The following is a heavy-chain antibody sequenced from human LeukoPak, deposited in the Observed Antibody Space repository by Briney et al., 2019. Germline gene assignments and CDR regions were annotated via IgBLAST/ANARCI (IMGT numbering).Heavy chain of an antibody. CDR1: GFGGSSKY. V-gene: IGHV3-53*01. D-gene: IGHD1-14*01. J-gene: IGHJ4*02. CDR3: ARRPGN. Sequence: GGSLRLSCVAPGFGGSSKYISWVRQAPGKGLEWVSLIYSGGAIRYADSVKGRFTISRDSSKNTLFLQMNDLTVEDTARYYCARRPGNWGQGILVTVSS. CDR2: IYSGGAI.